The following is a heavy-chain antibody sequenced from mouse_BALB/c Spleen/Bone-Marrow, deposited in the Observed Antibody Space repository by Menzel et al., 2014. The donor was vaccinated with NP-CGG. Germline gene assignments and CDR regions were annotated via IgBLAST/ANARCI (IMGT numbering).Heavy chain of an antibody. CDR2: IDPVNGNT. CDR3: AGTGGYGSYLACFVY. Sequence: EVQLHQSGAELVKPGPSVKLSCTASGFNITDNYMHWVKQRPGQGLEWIGRIDPVNGNTKYDPKFQGKATMTADTSSNTANMQLRSMTSDDIPVYYGAGTGGYGSYLACFVYGGRETLGTGSA. J-gene: IGHJ3*01. D-gene: IGHD2-10*02. CDR1: GFNITDNY. V-gene: IGHV14-3*02.